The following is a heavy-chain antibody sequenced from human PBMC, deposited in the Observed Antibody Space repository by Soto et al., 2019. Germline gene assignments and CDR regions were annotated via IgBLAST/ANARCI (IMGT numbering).Heavy chain of an antibody. V-gene: IGHV5-51*01. Sequence: PGESLKISCKGSGYSFSNYWIAWLRQMPGKGLEWMGIIYPAASDARYSPSFQGQVTISVDNSISTAYLQWSSLKASDTAMYYCARLLSISNSCYTGSRHLFDYWGQGALVTVSS. J-gene: IGHJ4*02. CDR1: GYSFSNYW. CDR3: ARLLSISNSCYTGSRHLFDY. CDR2: IYPAASDA. D-gene: IGHD2-2*01.